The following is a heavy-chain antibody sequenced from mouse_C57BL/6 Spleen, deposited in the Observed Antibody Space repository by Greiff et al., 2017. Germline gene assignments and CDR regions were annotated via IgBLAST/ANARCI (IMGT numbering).Heavy chain of an antibody. CDR2: IRSKSSNYAT. Sequence: EVKLMESGGGLVQPKGSLKLSCAASGFTFNTYAMPWVRQAPGKGLEWVARIRSKSSNYATYNADSVKDRFTISRDDSQSMLYLQMNNLKTEDTAMYYCVRDWEYGYDHYFDYRGQGTTLTVSS. CDR3: VRDWEYGYDHYFDY. J-gene: IGHJ2*01. D-gene: IGHD2-2*01. V-gene: IGHV10-3*01. CDR1: GFTFNTYA.